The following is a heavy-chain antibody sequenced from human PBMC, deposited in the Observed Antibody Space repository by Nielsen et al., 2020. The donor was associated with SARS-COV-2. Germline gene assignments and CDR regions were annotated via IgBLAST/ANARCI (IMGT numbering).Heavy chain of an antibody. D-gene: IGHD5-24*01. CDR1: GYTLTELS. J-gene: IGHJ6*02. V-gene: IGHV1-24*01. CDR3: ARDLAEYNFGMDV. Sequence: ASVKVSCKVSGYTLTELSMHWVRQAPGKGLEWMGGFDPEDGETIYAQKFQGRVTMTRDTSTSTVYMELDSLRPEDTAVYYCARDLAEYNFGMDVWGQGTMVTVSS. CDR2: FDPEDGET.